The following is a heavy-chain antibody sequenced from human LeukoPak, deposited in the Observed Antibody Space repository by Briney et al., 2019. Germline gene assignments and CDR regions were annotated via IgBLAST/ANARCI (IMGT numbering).Heavy chain of an antibody. CDR3: ARLPPLAPAGTTYYHAMDV. CDR2: VHNTGST. V-gene: IGHV4-59*08. J-gene: IGHJ6*02. Sequence: SETLSLTCTVSGASITSYYWSWIRRPPGKGLEWIGYVHNTGSTNYNPSLKSRLTLSIDTSKNQFSLRLGSVTAADTAVYYCARLPPLAPAGTTYYHAMDVWGQGTTVTVSS. D-gene: IGHD1-14*01. CDR1: GASITSYY.